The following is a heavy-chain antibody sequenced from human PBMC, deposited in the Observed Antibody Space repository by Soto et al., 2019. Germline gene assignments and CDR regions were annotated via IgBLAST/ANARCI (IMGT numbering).Heavy chain of an antibody. CDR2: ISSSGSTI. J-gene: IGHJ6*02. CDR3: ARAKLTPRLHYYGMDV. V-gene: IGHV3-11*01. CDR1: GFTFSDYY. Sequence: QVQLVESGGGLVKPGGSLRLSCAASGFTFSDYYMSWIRQAPGKGLEWVSYISSSGSTIYYADSVKGRFTISRDNAKNSLYLQMNSQRAEDTAVYYCARAKLTPRLHYYGMDVWGQGTTVTGSS. D-gene: IGHD1-26*01.